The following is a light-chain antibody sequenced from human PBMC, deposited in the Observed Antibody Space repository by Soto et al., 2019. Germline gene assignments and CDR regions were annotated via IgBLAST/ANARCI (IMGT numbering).Light chain of an antibody. Sequence: QSVLTQPPSASGTPGQRVTISCSGSSSNIGSNTVNWYQQLPGTAPKLLIYSNNQRPSGVPDRFSGSKSGTSASLAISGRQSEAEADYYCAAWDDSVVVFGGGTKLTVL. CDR1: SSNIGSNT. CDR2: SNN. V-gene: IGLV1-44*01. J-gene: IGLJ2*01. CDR3: AAWDDSVVV.